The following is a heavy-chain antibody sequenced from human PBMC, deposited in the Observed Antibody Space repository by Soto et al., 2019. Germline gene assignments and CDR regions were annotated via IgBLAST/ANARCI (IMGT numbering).Heavy chain of an antibody. V-gene: IGHV3-48*01. D-gene: IGHD2-2*01. CDR3: TQHTNGFYYYYYMDV. CDR1: GFTFSSYS. J-gene: IGHJ6*03. Sequence: PGGSLRLSCAASGFTFSSYSMNWVRQAPGKGLEWVSYISSSSSTIYYADSVKGRFTISRDNSKNTLYLQMNGLRAEDTAVYFCTQHTNGFYYYYYMDVWGKGTTVTVS. CDR2: ISSSSSTI.